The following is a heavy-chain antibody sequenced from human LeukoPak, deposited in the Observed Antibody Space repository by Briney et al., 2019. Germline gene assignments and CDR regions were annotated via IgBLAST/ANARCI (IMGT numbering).Heavy chain of an antibody. D-gene: IGHD5-12*01. CDR3: AKRGYEGYMDV. Sequence: GGSLRLSCAASGFTFGGYYMHWVRQAPGKGLEWVSTINGDGEYTVYANSVKGRFTISRDNSKNTLNLQMSSLRAEDTALYYCAKRGYEGYMDVWGRRTTVIVSS. J-gene: IGHJ6*03. CDR2: INGDGEYT. V-gene: IGHV3-23*01. CDR1: GFTFGGYY.